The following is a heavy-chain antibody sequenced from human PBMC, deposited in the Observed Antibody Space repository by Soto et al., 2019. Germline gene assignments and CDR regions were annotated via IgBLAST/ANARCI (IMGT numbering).Heavy chain of an antibody. CDR3: AKISAGARSAFGV. J-gene: IGHJ3*01. CDR2: VSASGGTK. D-gene: IGHD3-10*01. Sequence: EVQLLESGGDLVQPGGSLRLSCAASGFTFSNYAMTWVRQAPGKGLEWVSGVSASGGTKHYSDTVKGRSTISRDNSKHPLSLQMSSLRADDTAVYFCAKISAGARSAFGVWGRGTRVSVSS. V-gene: IGHV3-23*01. CDR1: GFTFSNYA.